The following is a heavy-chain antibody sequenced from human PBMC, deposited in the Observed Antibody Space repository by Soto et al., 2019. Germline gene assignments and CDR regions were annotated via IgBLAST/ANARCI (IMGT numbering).Heavy chain of an antibody. Sequence: GASVKVSCKASGYTFTSYGISWVRQAPGQGLEWMGGIIPNFGTANYAQKFQGRVTITADASTSTAYMELSSLRSEDTAVYYCARGASPGIFGVVTGLDPWGQGTLVTVSS. D-gene: IGHD3-3*01. CDR2: IIPNFGTA. V-gene: IGHV1-69*13. CDR3: ARGASPGIFGVVTGLDP. CDR1: GYTFTSYG. J-gene: IGHJ5*02.